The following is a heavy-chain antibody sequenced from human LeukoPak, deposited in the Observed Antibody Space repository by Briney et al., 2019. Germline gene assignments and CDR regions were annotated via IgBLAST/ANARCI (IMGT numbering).Heavy chain of an antibody. CDR1: GGSISSSSYY. V-gene: IGHV4-39*07. J-gene: IGHJ3*02. CDR3: ARFANYYDSSGYYNDAFDI. Sequence: SETLSLTCTVSGGSISSSSYYWGWIRQPPGKGLEWIGSIYYSGSTYYNPSLKSRVTISVDTSKNQFSLKLSSVTAADTAVYYCARFANYYDSSGYYNDAFDIWGQGTMVTVSS. CDR2: IYYSGST. D-gene: IGHD3-22*01.